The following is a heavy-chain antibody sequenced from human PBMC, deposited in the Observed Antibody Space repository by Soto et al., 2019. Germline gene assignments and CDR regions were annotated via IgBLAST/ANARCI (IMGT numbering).Heavy chain of an antibody. D-gene: IGHD3-22*01. CDR1: GGTVSNYG. V-gene: IGHV1-69*01. CDR2: IIPLFGTA. J-gene: IGHJ3*02. Sequence: QVQLVQSGAEVKKPGSSVKVSCKASGGTVSNYGISWVRQAPGQGPEWLGGIIPLFGTANYAQRFQGRVTITADESTSTAYMELSSLRSEDTAVYYCARPRSYYYDSSAERAFDIWGQGTMVTVSS. CDR3: ARPRSYYYDSSAERAFDI.